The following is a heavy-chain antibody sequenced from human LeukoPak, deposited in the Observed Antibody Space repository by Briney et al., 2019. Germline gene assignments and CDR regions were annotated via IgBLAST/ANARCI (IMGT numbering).Heavy chain of an antibody. CDR3: ARVDTAMVIWWGYFDY. CDR1: GFTFSSYA. D-gene: IGHD5-18*01. V-gene: IGHV3-30-3*01. CDR2: ISYDGSNK. Sequence: GGSLRLSCAASGFTFSSYAMHWVRQAPGKGMEWVAVISYDGSNKYYADSVKGRFTISRDNSKNTLYLQMNSLRAEDTAVYYCARVDTAMVIWWGYFDYWGQGTLVTVSS. J-gene: IGHJ4*02.